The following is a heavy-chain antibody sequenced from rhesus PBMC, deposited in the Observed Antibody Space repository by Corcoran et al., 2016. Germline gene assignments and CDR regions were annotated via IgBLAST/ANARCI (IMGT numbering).Heavy chain of an antibody. D-gene: IGHD3-16*01. CDR1: GGSLRSTY. Sequence: LPLQESGPGLVKPSETLSLTCAVSGGSLRSTYWLCLRQAPGKGREGNGRIYGSGGSTDYNPALKRRVTISTDTSKNQVSLKLSSVTAADTAVYYCARGPSYYYSGSSYFDYWGQGVLVTASS. CDR3: ARGPSYYYSGSSYFDY. CDR2: IYGSGGST. J-gene: IGHJ4*01. V-gene: IGHV4-173*01.